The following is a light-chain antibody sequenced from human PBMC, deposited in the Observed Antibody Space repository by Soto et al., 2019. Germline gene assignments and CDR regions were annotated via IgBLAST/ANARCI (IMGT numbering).Light chain of an antibody. CDR2: DVT. Sequence: QSVLTQPASVSGSPGQSITISCTGTSSDVGGYNYVSWYQQHPGKAPKLMIYDVTNRPSGVSYRFSGSKSGNTASLTISGLQAEDEADYYCCSYTSSSTRDVFGTGTQLTVL. CDR1: SSDVGGYNY. J-gene: IGLJ1*01. V-gene: IGLV2-14*03. CDR3: CSYTSSSTRDV.